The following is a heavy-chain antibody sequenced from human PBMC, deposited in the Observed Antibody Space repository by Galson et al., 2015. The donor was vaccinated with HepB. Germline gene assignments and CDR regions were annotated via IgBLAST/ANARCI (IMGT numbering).Heavy chain of an antibody. D-gene: IGHD6-13*01. CDR2: IRDDGSNK. CDR3: ARPPRIAAAGGKHV. Sequence: SLRLSCAASGFTFSSYGMNWVRQAPGKGLEWVAFIRDDGSNKNYADSVKGRFTMSIDTSTNTLHLQMNSLRAEDTAVYYCARPPRIAAAGGKHVWGQGTTVTVSS. J-gene: IGHJ6*02. V-gene: IGHV3-30*02. CDR1: GFTFSSYG.